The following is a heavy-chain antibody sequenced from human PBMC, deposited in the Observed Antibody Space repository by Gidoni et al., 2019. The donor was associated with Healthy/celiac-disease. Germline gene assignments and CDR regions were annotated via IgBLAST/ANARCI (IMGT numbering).Heavy chain of an antibody. V-gene: IGHV3-23*04. D-gene: IGHD3-16*01. CDR1: GFTFSSYA. CDR3: AKNKLSLKVSGYFDY. CDR2: ISGSGGST. Sequence: EVQLVESGGGLVQPVGSLRLSCAASGFTFSSYAMSWVRQAPGKGLEWVSDISGSGGSTYYEDSVKGRFTISRDNSKNTLYLQMNSLRAEDTAVYYCAKNKLSLKVSGYFDYWGQGTLVTVSS. J-gene: IGHJ4*02.